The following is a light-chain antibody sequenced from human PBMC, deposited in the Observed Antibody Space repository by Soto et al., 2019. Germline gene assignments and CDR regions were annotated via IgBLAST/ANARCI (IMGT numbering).Light chain of an antibody. CDR1: SSNIGSNF. V-gene: IGLV1-44*01. J-gene: IGLJ3*02. CDR2: NNN. Sequence: QSVLTQPPSASGTPGQRVTIPCSGSSSNIGSNFVNWYQQLPGTAPKLLMYNNNQRPSGVPDRFSGSKSGTSASLAISGLQYEDEADYHCATWDDSLNGLVVGGGTKVTVL. CDR3: ATWDDSLNGLV.